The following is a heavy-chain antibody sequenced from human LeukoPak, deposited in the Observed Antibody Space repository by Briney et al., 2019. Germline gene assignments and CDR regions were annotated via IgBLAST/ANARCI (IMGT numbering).Heavy chain of an antibody. V-gene: IGHV4-61*01. J-gene: IGHJ3*02. CDR2: IYYSGST. CDR1: GGSVSSGSYY. CDR3: ARVLGAVWTPDGYNSDPFFDI. D-gene: IGHD5-24*01. Sequence: SETLSLTCTVSGGSVSSGSYYWSWIRQPPGKGLEWIGYIYYSGSTNYNPSLKSRVTISVDTSKNQFSLKLSSVTAADTAVYYCARVLGAVWTPDGYNSDPFFDIWGQGTMVTVSS.